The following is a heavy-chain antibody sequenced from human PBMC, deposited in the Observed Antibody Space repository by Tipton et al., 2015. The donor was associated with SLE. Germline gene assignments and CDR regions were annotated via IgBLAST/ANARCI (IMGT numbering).Heavy chain of an antibody. D-gene: IGHD5-12*01. CDR3: ARQATVATITRAYWFDP. J-gene: IGHJ5*02. Sequence: TLSLPCTVSGGPISSSSYYWGWIRRPPGKGLEWIGSIYYSGSTYYNPSLKSRVTISVDTAKNQFSLILSSVTAADTAVYYCARQATVATITRAYWFDPWGQGTLVTVSS. CDR1: GGPISSSSYY. CDR2: IYYSGST. V-gene: IGHV4-39*07.